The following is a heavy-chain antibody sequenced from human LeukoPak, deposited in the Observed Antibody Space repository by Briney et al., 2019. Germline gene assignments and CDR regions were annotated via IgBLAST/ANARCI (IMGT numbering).Heavy chain of an antibody. J-gene: IGHJ4*02. D-gene: IGHD3-3*01. Sequence: PGGSLRLSCAASGFTFSSYSMNWVRQAPGKGLEWVSSISSSSSYIYYADSVKGRFNISRDNAQNSLYLQMNSLRAEDTAVYYCARATGYYDFWSCYYTALCYFDYWGQGSLVTVSS. CDR2: ISSSSSYI. CDR3: ARATGYYDFWSCYYTALCYFDY. CDR1: GFTFSSYS. V-gene: IGHV3-21*01.